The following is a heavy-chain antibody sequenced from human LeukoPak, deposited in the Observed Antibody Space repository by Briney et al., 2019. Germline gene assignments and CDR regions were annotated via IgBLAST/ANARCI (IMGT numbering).Heavy chain of an antibody. CDR2: IDHSGSA. V-gene: IGHV4-31*03. J-gene: IGHJ3*02. D-gene: IGHD2-21*01. CDR1: GGSISSSHYL. CDR3: AREVISPGATDAFDI. Sequence: SETLSLTCTISGGSISSSHYLWSWVRQHPDKGLEWIAYIDHSGSAYYNPSLQSRVTMSLDTSKNQFSLKLTSVTAADTAVYYCAREVISPGATDAFDIRGQGTKVTVSS.